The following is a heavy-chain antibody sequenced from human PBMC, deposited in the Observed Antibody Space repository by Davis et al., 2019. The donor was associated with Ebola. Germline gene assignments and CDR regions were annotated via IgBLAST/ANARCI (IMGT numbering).Heavy chain of an antibody. CDR2: IIPIFGTA. Sequence: SVKVSCKASGGTFSSYAISWVRQAPGQGLEWMGGIIPIFGTANYAQKFQGRVTITADESTSTAYMELSSLRSEDTAVYYCARGGGSSSWYALEWYFDLWGRGTLVTVSS. CDR1: GGTFSSYA. J-gene: IGHJ2*01. D-gene: IGHD6-13*01. V-gene: IGHV1-69*13. CDR3: ARGGGSSSWYALEWYFDL.